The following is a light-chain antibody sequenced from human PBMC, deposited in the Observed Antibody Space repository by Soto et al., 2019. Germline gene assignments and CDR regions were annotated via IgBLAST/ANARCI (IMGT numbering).Light chain of an antibody. J-gene: IGKJ3*01. CDR3: QQFNSYRS. V-gene: IGKV1-13*02. CDR1: QGISSA. CDR2: DAS. Sequence: AIQLTQSPSSLSASVGDRVTITCRASQGISSALAWYQQKPGKAPKVLIYDASSLESGVPSRFSGSGSGTDFTLTISSLQPEDFATYYCQQFNSYRSFGPGTKVDIK.